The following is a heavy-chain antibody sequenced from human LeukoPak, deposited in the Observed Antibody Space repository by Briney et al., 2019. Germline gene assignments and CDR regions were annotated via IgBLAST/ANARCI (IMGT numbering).Heavy chain of an antibody. D-gene: IGHD2-8*01. CDR3: ARDGPDIVLMVYAPISRYYGMDV. CDR2: ISSSGSYI. V-gene: IGHV3-21*01. CDR1: GFTFSSYS. J-gene: IGHJ6*02. Sequence: PGGSLRLSCAASGFTFSSYSMNWVRQAPGKGLEWVSSISSSGSYIYYADSVKGRFTISRDNAKNSLYLQMNSLRAEDTAVYYCARDGPDIVLMVYAPISRYYGMDVWGQGTTVTVSS.